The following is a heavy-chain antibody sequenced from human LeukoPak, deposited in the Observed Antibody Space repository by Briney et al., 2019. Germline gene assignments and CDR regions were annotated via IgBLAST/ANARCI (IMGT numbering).Heavy chain of an antibody. CDR2: ISSSSSYI. V-gene: IGHV3-21*01. CDR1: RFTFISYS. J-gene: IGHJ6*01. CDR3: PREHEEGHYAMEV. Sequence: GGALTLSCPASRFTFISYSMNSVRQAPGRGRHGVSSISSSSSYIYYADSVKGRFTISIDNAKNSLYLPVNSLRAEYTHVYYCPREHEEGHYAMEVWGEGNTVTASS.